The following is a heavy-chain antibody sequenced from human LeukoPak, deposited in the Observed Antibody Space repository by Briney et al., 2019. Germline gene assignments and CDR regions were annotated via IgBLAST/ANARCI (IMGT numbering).Heavy chain of an antibody. CDR3: ATAPPPGALIVCFDP. CDR2: ISAYNGNT. J-gene: IGHJ5*02. V-gene: IGHV1-18*01. Sequence: GASVKVSCKASGYTFTSYGISWVRQAPGQGLEWMGWISAYNGNTNYAQKLQGRVTMTEDTSTDTAYMELSSLRSEDTAVYYCATAPPPGALIVCFDPGGREPWSPSPQ. CDR1: GYTFTSYG. D-gene: IGHD3-22*01.